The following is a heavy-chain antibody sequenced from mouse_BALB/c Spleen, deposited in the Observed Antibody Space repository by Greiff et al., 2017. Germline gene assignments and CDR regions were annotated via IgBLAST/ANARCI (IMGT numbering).Heavy chain of an antibody. D-gene: IGHD2-2*01. CDR1: GFTFSDYY. CDR3: ARASRGYDGFAD. J-gene: IGHJ3*01. Sequence: EVKLVESGGGLVKPGGSLKLSCAASGFTFSDYYMYWVRQTPEKRLEWVATISDGGSYTYYPDSVKGRFTISRDNAKNNLYLQMSSLKSEDTAMYYCARASRGYDGFADWGQGTLVTVSA. V-gene: IGHV5-4*02. CDR2: ISDGGSYT.